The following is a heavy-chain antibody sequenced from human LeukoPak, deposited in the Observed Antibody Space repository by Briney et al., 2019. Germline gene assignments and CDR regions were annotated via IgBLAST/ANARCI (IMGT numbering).Heavy chain of an antibody. J-gene: IGHJ6*04. CDR3: AREIGYYFDNHSSRLRGRFDV. CDR1: GGTFSSYA. Sequence: EASVKVSCKASGGTFSSYAIGWVRQAPGQGLEWMGRIIPILGIANYAQKFQGRVTITADKSTSTAYMELSSLRSEDTAVYYCAREIGYYFDNHSSRLRGRFDVWGTGTTVIVSS. D-gene: IGHD3-22*01. CDR2: IIPILGIA. V-gene: IGHV1-69*04.